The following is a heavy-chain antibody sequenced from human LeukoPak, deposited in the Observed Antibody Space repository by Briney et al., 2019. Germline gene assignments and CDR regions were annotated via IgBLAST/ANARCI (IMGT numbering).Heavy chain of an antibody. CDR1: GASIRSHH. CDR3: PKIEVGRFDP. J-gene: IGHJ5*02. V-gene: IGHV4-59*11. CDR2: IYDRGST. D-gene: IGHD1-26*01. Sequence: PSETLSLTCTVPGASIRSHHGGWLRQTPGTGLEWVGDIYDRGSTTYNPSLKSRVSISLDPSSNQFALNLRSVTAADTAVYYCPKIEVGRFDPWGQGTLVTVSS.